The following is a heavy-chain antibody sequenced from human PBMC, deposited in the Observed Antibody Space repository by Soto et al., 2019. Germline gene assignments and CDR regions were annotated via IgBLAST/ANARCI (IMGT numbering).Heavy chain of an antibody. CDR1: GYSFTTYW. V-gene: IGHV5-10-1*01. D-gene: IGHD1-26*01. CDR2: IDPGDSST. Sequence: GESLKISCQGSGYSFTTYWISWVRQMPGKGLEWMGKIDPGDSSTNYSPSFRGHIAISVDRSINTAHLQFSSLKAADTAVYYCARLEKWYYNYYGLDVWGQGTMVTVSS. CDR3: ARLEKWYYNYYGLDV. J-gene: IGHJ6*02.